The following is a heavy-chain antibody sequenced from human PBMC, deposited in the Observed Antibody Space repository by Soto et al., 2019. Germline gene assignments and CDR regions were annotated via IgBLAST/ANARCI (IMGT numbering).Heavy chain of an antibody. V-gene: IGHV3-23*01. Sequence: EVQLLESGGGLVQPGGSLRLSCAASGFTFSSYAMSWVRQAPGKGLEWVSAISGSGGSTYYADSVKGRFTISRDNYKNALYLQMNSLRAEDTAVYYCAKDLAGLSLYYFDYWGQGTLVTVSS. CDR1: GFTFSSYA. CDR2: ISGSGGST. J-gene: IGHJ4*02. CDR3: AKDLAGLSLYYFDY. D-gene: IGHD3-16*02.